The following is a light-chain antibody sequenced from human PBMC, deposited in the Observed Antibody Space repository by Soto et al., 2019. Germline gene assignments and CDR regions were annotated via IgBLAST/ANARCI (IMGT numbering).Light chain of an antibody. CDR1: QSITTY. CDR3: QQSYSTPRT. CDR2: ATS. Sequence: DIQMTQSPSSLSASVGDRVTITCRASQSITTYLNWYQQKPGKAPKLLIYATSSLQGGVPSRFSGSGSGPDFTLTISSLQPEDFATYYCQQSYSTPRTFGGGTKVDIK. V-gene: IGKV1-39*01. J-gene: IGKJ4*01.